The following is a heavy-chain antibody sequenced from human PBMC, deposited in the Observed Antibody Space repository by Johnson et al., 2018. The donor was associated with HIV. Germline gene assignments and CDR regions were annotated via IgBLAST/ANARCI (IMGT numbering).Heavy chain of an antibody. J-gene: IGHJ3*02. V-gene: IGHV3-74*02. Sequence: VQLVESGGGLVQPGGSLRLSCEASGLIFSRSWMHWVRQAPGKGLMWVSRISGDGSSSSYADSVKGRFTISRDNAKNTLYLQLNSLRVEDTAIYYCARAQLLADDAFNNWGQGTMVTASS. CDR1: GLIFSRSW. D-gene: IGHD6-6*01. CDR3: ARAQLLADDAFNN. CDR2: ISGDGSSS.